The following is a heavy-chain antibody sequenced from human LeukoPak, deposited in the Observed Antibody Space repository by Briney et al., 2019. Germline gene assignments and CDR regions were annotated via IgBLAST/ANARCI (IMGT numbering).Heavy chain of an antibody. D-gene: IGHD4-23*01. CDR3: AKDHEGGNSHLYFQH. CDR1: GFTFSSYA. Sequence: PGGSLRLSCAASGFTFSSYAMSWVRQAPGKGLEWVSAISGSGGSTYYADSVKGRFTISRDNSKNTLYLQMNSLRAEDTAVYYCAKDHEGGNSHLYFQHWGQGTLVTVSS. V-gene: IGHV3-23*01. CDR2: ISGSGGST. J-gene: IGHJ1*01.